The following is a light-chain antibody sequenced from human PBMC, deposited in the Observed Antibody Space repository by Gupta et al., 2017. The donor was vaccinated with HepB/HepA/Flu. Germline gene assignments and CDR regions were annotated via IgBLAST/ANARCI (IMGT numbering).Light chain of an antibody. CDR2: LNSDGSH. J-gene: IGLJ2*01. CDR3: QTWGTGIVV. V-gene: IGLV4-69*01. CDR1: SGHSSYA. Sequence: QLVLTQSPSASASLGASAKLTCTPSSGHSSYAIAWHQQQPEKGPRYLVKLNSDGSHSKGDGVPDRFSGCSSWAERYLTTASLQSEDDADYYCQTWGTGIVVFGGGTKLTVL.